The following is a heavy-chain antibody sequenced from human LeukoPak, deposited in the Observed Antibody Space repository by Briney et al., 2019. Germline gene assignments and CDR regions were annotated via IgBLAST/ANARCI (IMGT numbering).Heavy chain of an antibody. CDR3: ARIHYYGSGSHYYAVGFYYFDY. D-gene: IGHD3-10*01. CDR1: GVSFSGYY. V-gene: IGHV4-59*01. Sequence: PSETLSLTCAVYGVSFSGYYWSWVRQPPGKGLEWIGYISNNGDTNFNPSLKSRVTISMDTSENQFSLKVNSVTAADTAVYFCARIHYYGSGSHYYAVGFYYFDYRGQGTLVTVSS. J-gene: IGHJ4*02. CDR2: ISNNGDT.